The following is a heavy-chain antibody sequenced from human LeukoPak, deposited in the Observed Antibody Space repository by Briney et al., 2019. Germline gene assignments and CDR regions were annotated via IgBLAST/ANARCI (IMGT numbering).Heavy chain of an antibody. V-gene: IGHV1-3*01. CDR2: VNAGNGNT. CDR3: ARLKYCTNGVCYAGFDY. J-gene: IGHJ4*02. CDR1: GYTFTSYA. Sequence: ASVKVSCKASGYTFTSYAMHWVRQAPGQRLEWMGWVNAGNGNTKYSQKFQGRVTITRDTSADTAYMELSSLRSEDTAVYYCARLKYCTNGVCYAGFDYWGQGTLVTVSS. D-gene: IGHD2-8*01.